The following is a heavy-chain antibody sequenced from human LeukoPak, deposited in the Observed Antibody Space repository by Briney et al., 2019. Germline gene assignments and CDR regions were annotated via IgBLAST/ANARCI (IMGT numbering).Heavy chain of an antibody. CDR1: GGSISSSSYY. D-gene: IGHD6-13*01. J-gene: IGHJ6*03. CDR3: ARVLTGRRVAAAGYYYYYMDV. CDR2: INHSGST. V-gene: IGHV4-39*07. Sequence: SETLSLTCTVSGGSISSSSYYWGWLRHPPGKGLEWIGEINHSGSTNYNPSLKSRVTISVDTSKNQFSLKLSSVTAADTAVYYCARVLTGRRVAAAGYYYYYMDVWGKGTTVTISS.